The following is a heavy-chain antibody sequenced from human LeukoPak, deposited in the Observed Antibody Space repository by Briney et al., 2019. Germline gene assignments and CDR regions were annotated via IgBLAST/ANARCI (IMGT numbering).Heavy chain of an antibody. D-gene: IGHD1-26*01. J-gene: IGHJ4*02. Sequence: SETLSLTCTVSGGSISSYYWSWIRQPPGKGLEWIGYIYYSGSTYYNPSLKSRVTISVDTSKNQFSLKLSSVTTADTAVYYCAREVGANLDYWGQGTLVTVSS. CDR2: IYYSGST. V-gene: IGHV4-59*01. CDR3: AREVGANLDY. CDR1: GGSISSYY.